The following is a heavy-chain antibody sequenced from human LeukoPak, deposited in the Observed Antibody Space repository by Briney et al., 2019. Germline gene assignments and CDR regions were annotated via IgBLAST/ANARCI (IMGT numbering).Heavy chain of an antibody. CDR1: GFTFSTYS. CDR2: ISGSGHRT. CDR3: AKERDSRGYFDY. J-gene: IGHJ4*02. V-gene: IGHV3-23*01. D-gene: IGHD3-22*01. Sequence: GGSLRLSCLASGFTFSTYSLSWVRQAPGQGLEWLSAISGSGHRTYYSDSVKGRLTISRDNSKNTVSLLMNSLRVEDTAVYFCAKERDSRGYFDYWGQGILVTVSS.